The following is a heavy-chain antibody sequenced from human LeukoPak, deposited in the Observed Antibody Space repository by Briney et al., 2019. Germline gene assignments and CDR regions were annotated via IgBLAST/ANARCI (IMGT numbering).Heavy chain of an antibody. V-gene: IGHV4-34*01. CDR1: GGSSSGYY. D-gene: IGHD3-3*01. CDR2: INHSGST. Sequence: PSETLSLTCAVYGGSSSGYYWSWIRQPPGKGLEWIGEINHSGSTNYNPSLKSRVTISVDTSKNQFSLKLSSVTAADTAVYSCAREKRVLRFLEWFPPFDRWGQGTLVTVSS. CDR3: AREKRVLRFLEWFPPFDR. J-gene: IGHJ5*02.